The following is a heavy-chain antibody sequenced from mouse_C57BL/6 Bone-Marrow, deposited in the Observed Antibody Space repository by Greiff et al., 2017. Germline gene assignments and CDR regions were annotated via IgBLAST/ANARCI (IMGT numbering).Heavy chain of an antibody. D-gene: IGHD1-1*01. CDR1: GFTFSDYY. Sequence: EVKLVESGGGLVQPGGSLKLSCAASGFTFSDYYMYWVRQTPEKRLEWVAYISNGGGSTYYPDTVQGRFTISRNNAKNTLYLQMSRLKSEDTSMYCCARRELRGFAYWGQWTLVTGSA. V-gene: IGHV5-12*01. J-gene: IGHJ3*01. CDR3: ARRELRGFAY. CDR2: ISNGGGST.